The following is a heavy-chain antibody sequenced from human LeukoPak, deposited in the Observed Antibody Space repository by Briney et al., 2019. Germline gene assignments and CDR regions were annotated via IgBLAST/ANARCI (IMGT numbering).Heavy chain of an antibody. J-gene: IGHJ4*02. CDR1: GGSISSNNY. CDR2: MIYSGTT. CDR3: ARHEEEDGYNAKTLDY. Sequence: SETLSLTCTVSGGSISSNNYWAWIRQPPGMGLEWIGGMIYSGTTYYNPSLRSRVTISIDTSQNQFSLRLSSATAADTAVYYCARHEEEDGYNAKTLDYWGRGTLVTVSS. D-gene: IGHD5-24*01. V-gene: IGHV4-39*01.